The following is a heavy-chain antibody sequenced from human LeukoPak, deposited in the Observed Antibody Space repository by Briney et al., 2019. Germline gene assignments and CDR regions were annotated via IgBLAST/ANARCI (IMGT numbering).Heavy chain of an antibody. Sequence: SGTLSLTCTVSGGSINTYSYYWAWIRQPPGKGLEWIGSIYCTGNTYYNPSLESRVTISVDTSKNQFSLKLSSVTAADTAVYYCARHPRYSSSSGAYFEYWGQGTLFTVSS. J-gene: IGHJ4*02. V-gene: IGHV4-39*01. CDR1: GGSINTYSYY. CDR2: IYCTGNT. D-gene: IGHD6-6*01. CDR3: ARHPRYSSSSGAYFEY.